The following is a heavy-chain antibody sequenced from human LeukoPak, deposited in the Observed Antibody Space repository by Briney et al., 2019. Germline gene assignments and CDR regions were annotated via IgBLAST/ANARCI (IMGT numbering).Heavy chain of an antibody. CDR3: ARHSKERSSTSGWFSALDY. J-gene: IGHJ4*02. Sequence: GESLKISCKGSGYTFTNYWIGWVRQMPGKGLEWMGIIYPGDSDARYSLSFQGQVTISVDKSISTAYLQWSSLKASDTAMYYCARHSKERSSTSGWFSALDYWGQGTLVTVSS. CDR2: IYPGDSDA. D-gene: IGHD2-2*01. V-gene: IGHV5-51*01. CDR1: GYTFTNYW.